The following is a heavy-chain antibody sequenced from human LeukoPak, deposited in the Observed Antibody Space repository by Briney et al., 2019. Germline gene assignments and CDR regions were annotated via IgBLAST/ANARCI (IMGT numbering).Heavy chain of an antibody. CDR1: GGTFSSYA. J-gene: IGHJ6*04. Sequence: SVKVSCTASGGTFSSYAISWVRQAPGQGLEWMGGIIPIFGTANYAQKFQGRVTITADKSTSTVYMELSSLRSEDTAVYYCAREPEAGTVNYYGMDVWGKGTTVTVSS. CDR2: IIPIFGTA. CDR3: AREPEAGTVNYYGMDV. D-gene: IGHD6-19*01. V-gene: IGHV1-69*06.